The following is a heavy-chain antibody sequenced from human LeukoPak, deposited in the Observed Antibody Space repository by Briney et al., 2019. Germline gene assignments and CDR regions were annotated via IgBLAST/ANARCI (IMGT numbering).Heavy chain of an antibody. CDR2: IWYDGSNE. V-gene: IGHV3-33*01. CDR1: EFTFSSYG. Sequence: PGGSLRLSCAASEFTFSSYGMHWVRQAPGKGLEWVALIWYDGSNEYYADSVKGRFAISRDNSKNTLYLQMNSLRAEDTAVYYCAREVQDAFDIWGQGTMAIVSS. CDR3: AREVQDAFDI. J-gene: IGHJ3*02.